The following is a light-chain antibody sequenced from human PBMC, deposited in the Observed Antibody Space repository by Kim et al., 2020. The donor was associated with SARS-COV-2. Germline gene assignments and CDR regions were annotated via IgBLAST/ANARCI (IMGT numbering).Light chain of an antibody. V-gene: IGLV3-1*01. J-gene: IGLJ3*02. CDR1: KWGDKY. CDR3: QAWDSSTAV. Sequence: SVARGQTASITCSGDKWGDKYACWYQQKPGQSPVLVIYQDSKRPSGIPERVSGSNSGNTATLTISGTQAMDEADYYCQAWDSSTAVFGGGTQLTVL. CDR2: QDS.